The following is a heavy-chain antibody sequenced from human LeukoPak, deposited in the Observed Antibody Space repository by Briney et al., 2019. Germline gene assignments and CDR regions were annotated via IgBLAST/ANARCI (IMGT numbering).Heavy chain of an antibody. J-gene: IGHJ4*02. Sequence: GGSLRLSCAASGFTFSSYAMSWVRQAPGKGLEWVSSITGSSASTYYADSVKGRFTISGDNSKNTLYLQMNSLRAEDMAVYFCAKLDYYDTHWGQGTLVTVSS. D-gene: IGHD3-22*01. CDR3: AKLDYYDTH. CDR2: ITGSSAST. CDR1: GFTFSSYA. V-gene: IGHV3-23*01.